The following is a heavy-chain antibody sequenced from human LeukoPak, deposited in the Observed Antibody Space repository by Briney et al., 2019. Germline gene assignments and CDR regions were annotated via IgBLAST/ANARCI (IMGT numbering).Heavy chain of an antibody. Sequence: GASVSVSCKASGYTFTSYGISWVRQAPGQGLEWMGWISAYNGNTNYAQNLQGRVTMTTDTSTTTAYMDLSSLRSEDTAVYYCARVVGYSSSWSLYYFDYWGQGTLVTVSS. CDR2: ISAYNGNT. D-gene: IGHD6-13*01. CDR1: GYTFTSYG. V-gene: IGHV1-18*01. CDR3: ARVVGYSSSWSLYYFDY. J-gene: IGHJ4*02.